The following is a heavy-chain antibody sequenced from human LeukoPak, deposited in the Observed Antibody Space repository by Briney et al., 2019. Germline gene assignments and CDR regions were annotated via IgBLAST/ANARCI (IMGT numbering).Heavy chain of an antibody. V-gene: IGHV4-59*01. CDR1: GGSISIYY. Sequence: SETLSLTCTVSGGSISIYYWSWIRQPPGKGLEWIGYIYYSGSTNYNPPLKSRVTISVDTSKNQFSLKLSSVTAADTAVYYCARDSGHKMGSSGYYPNYYFDYWGQGTLVTVSS. CDR2: IYYSGST. CDR3: ARDSGHKMGSSGYYPNYYFDY. D-gene: IGHD3-22*01. J-gene: IGHJ4*02.